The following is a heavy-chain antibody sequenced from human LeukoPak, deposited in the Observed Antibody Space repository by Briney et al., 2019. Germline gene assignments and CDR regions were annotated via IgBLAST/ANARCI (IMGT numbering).Heavy chain of an antibody. Sequence: ASVTVSCTASGYTFTIYGIGWVRQAPGQGLEWMGRINPYNGDTNYAQKFQGRVTMTTDTSTTTAYMELRSLRSDDTAVYYCGEGDYWGQGTLVTVSS. J-gene: IGHJ4*02. CDR3: GEGDY. CDR1: GYTFTIYG. V-gene: IGHV1-18*01. CDR2: INPYNGDT.